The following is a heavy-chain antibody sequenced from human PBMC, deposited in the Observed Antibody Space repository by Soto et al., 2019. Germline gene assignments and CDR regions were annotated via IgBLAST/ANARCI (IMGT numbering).Heavy chain of an antibody. J-gene: IGHJ4*02. V-gene: IGHV4-59*08. CDR2: IYYSGST. Sequence: SETLSLTCTVSGGSISSYYWSWIRQPPGKGLEWIGYIYYSGSTNYNPSLKSRVTISVDTSKNQFSLKLSSVTAADTAVYYCARRSEAITMVRGVIIKPYYFDYWGQGTLVTVSS. CDR1: GGSISSYY. CDR3: ARRSEAITMVRGVIIKPYYFDY. D-gene: IGHD3-10*01.